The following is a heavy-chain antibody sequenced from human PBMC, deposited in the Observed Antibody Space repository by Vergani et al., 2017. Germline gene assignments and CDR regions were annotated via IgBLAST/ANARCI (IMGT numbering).Heavy chain of an antibody. Sequence: QVQLQESGPGLVKPSETLTLTCDVSDSSIMTNPYWGCFRQSPGKGLEWIGCIHHSGDTHYNSSLKSRVSISIVSCSKFFLRLTSVTAAETAIYYCARHRGSGGFFPSSYFYGMDVWGHGTTVTVSS. J-gene: IGHJ6*02. CDR1: DSSIMTNPY. V-gene: IGHV4-38-2*01. CDR3: ARHRGSGGFFPSSYFYGMDV. CDR2: IHHSGDT. D-gene: IGHD3-10*01.